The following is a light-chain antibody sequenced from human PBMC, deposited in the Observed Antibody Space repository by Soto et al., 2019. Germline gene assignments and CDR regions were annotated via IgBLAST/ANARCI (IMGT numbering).Light chain of an antibody. CDR2: DAT. CDR3: QQSYTTVYT. CDR1: QTIGAN. V-gene: IGKV1-39*01. Sequence: DIQMTQSASSLSASLVDRFTITSLASQTIGANLNWYRQKPGKAPTLLIYDATTLQSGVPSRFSGLGSGTDFTLTITSLQPEDSATYFCQQSYTTVYTFGLGTKVDIK. J-gene: IGKJ2*01.